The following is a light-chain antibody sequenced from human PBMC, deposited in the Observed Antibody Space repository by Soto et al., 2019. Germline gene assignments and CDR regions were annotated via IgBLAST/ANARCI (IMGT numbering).Light chain of an antibody. V-gene: IGKV1-13*02. J-gene: IGKJ2*01. Sequence: AIQLTQSPSSLSASVGDRVTITCRASQGISSALAWYQQKPGKAPKLLIYDASSLESGVPSRFSGSGSGTDFTLTISSLQPEDFATHYCQQFNSYLMYTFGQGTKLEIK. CDR3: QQFNSYLMYT. CDR1: QGISSA. CDR2: DAS.